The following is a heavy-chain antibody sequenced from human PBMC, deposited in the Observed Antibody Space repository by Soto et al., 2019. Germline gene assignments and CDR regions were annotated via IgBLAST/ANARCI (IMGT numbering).Heavy chain of an antibody. Sequence: EVQLVESGGGLVQPGGSLRLSCAASGFTFSSSWMHWVRQAPGKGLEWVGRIKSKTDGGTTDYAAPVKGRFTISRDDSKNTLYLQMNSLKTEDTAVYYCTTDVVGATYYYYYGMDVWGQGTTVTVSS. CDR1: GFTFSSSW. V-gene: IGHV3-15*01. CDR2: IKSKTDGGTT. J-gene: IGHJ6*02. D-gene: IGHD1-26*01. CDR3: TTDVVGATYYYYYGMDV.